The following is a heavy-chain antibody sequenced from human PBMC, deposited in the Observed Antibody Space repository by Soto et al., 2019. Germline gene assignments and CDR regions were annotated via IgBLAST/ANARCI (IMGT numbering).Heavy chain of an antibody. D-gene: IGHD3-16*01. CDR1: RDSFNKYA. CDR3: ARGETYLGV. V-gene: IGHV1-69*01. J-gene: IGHJ6*02. CDR2: IIPIFSSR. Sequence: QVQLVQSGAEVKKPGSSVKVSCKTSRDSFNKYAFNWVRQAPGQGLEWMGWIIPIFSSRNYAEKFQGRVTINADDSTSLAYMELRSLRFEDTAVYYCARGETYLGVWGQGTTVTVSS.